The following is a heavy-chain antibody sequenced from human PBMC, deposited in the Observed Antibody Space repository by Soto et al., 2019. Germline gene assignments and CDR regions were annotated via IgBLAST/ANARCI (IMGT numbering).Heavy chain of an antibody. Sequence: ASVKVSCKASGYTFTGYYMHWVRQAPGQGLEWMGWINPNSGGTNYAQKFQGWVTMTRDTSISTAYMELSRLRSDDTAVYYCARGVHDIAAAGYGMDVWGQGTTVTVSS. CDR1: GYTFTGYY. CDR3: ARGVHDIAAAGYGMDV. CDR2: INPNSGGT. V-gene: IGHV1-2*04. J-gene: IGHJ6*02. D-gene: IGHD6-13*01.